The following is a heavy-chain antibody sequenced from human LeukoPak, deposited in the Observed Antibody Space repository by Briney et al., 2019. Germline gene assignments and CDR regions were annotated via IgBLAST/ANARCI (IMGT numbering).Heavy chain of an antibody. CDR3: ARPQSTVTTGGGYYYMDV. Sequence: ASVKVSCKASGYTFTSYYIHWVRQAPGQGLEWMGIINPSSGKTNYAQKFQGRVTMTRDTSISTAYMELSRLRSDDTAVYYCARPQSTVTTGGGYYYMDVWGKGTTVTVSS. D-gene: IGHD4-17*01. V-gene: IGHV1-2*02. CDR2: INPSSGKT. J-gene: IGHJ6*03. CDR1: GYTFTSYY.